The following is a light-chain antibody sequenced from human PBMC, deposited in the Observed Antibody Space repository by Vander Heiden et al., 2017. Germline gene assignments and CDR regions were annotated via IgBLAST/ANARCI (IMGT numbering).Light chain of an antibody. Sequence: QSVLTQPPSVSGAPGQRVTISCPGRSSNIGGGYDVHWYQQLPGTAPNLLIYGNSNRPSGVPDRFSGSKSGTSAALAITGLQAEDEADYYCQSYDSSLSGSVFGGGTKLTVL. CDR1: SSNIGGGYD. V-gene: IGLV1-40*01. CDR3: QSYDSSLSGSV. CDR2: GNS. J-gene: IGLJ2*01.